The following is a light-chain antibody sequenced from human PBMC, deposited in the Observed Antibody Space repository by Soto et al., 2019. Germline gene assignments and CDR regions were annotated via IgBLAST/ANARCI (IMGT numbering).Light chain of an antibody. CDR2: DVS. V-gene: IGLV2-14*01. CDR3: SSYTSSSTRV. Sequence: QSALTQPASVSGSPGQSITISCTGTSSDVGGYNYVSWYQQHPGKAPKLMIYDVSNRPSGVSNRFSGSKSDNTASLTISGLQAEYEADYYCSSYTSSSTRVFGGGTKLTVL. J-gene: IGLJ2*01. CDR1: SSDVGGYNY.